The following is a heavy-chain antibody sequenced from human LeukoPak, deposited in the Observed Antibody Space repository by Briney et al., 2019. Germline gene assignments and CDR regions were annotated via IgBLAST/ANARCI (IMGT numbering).Heavy chain of an antibody. Sequence: GGSLRLSCAASGFTFSSYSMNWVRQAPGKGLEWVSSISSISSYIYYADSVKGRFTISRDNAKNSLYLQMNSLRAEDTAVYYCASVRYCSSTSCLEGALDPWGRGTLVTVSS. CDR2: ISSISSYI. J-gene: IGHJ5*02. CDR3: ASVRYCSSTSCLEGALDP. V-gene: IGHV3-21*01. CDR1: GFTFSSYS. D-gene: IGHD2-2*01.